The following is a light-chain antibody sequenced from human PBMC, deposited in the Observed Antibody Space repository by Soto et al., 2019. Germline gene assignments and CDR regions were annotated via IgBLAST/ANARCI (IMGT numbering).Light chain of an antibody. Sequence: QSVRTQPASVSGSPGQSITISCAGTSSDVGGYNYVSWYQQLPGKAPQLVIYDVTHRPSGVSDRFSGSRSGNTASLTISGLQAEDEADYYCTSFTSGSTPYVLGTGTKVTVL. CDR1: SSDVGGYNY. CDR2: DVT. CDR3: TSFTSGSTPYV. J-gene: IGLJ1*01. V-gene: IGLV2-14*03.